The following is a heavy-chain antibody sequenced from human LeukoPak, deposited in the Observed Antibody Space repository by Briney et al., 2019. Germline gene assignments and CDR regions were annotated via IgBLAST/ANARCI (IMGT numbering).Heavy chain of an antibody. CDR1: GYTFTGYY. CDR2: INPNSGGT. V-gene: IGHV1-2*06. D-gene: IGHD3-3*01. CDR3: ARETEVFQFDY. J-gene: IGHJ4*02. Sequence: ASVKVSCKASGYTFTGYYMHWVRQAPGQGLGWMGRINPNSGGTNYAQKFQGRVTMTRDTSISTGYMELSRLRSDDTAVYYCARETEVFQFDYWGQGTLVTVSS.